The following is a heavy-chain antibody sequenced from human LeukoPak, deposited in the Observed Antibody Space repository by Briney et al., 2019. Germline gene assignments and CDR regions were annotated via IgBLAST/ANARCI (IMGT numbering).Heavy chain of an antibody. Sequence: ASVKVSCKASGYTFTAYYMHWVRQAPGQGLEWMGWINPNSGDTNYPQKFQGRVTMTRDTYTMTAYMELSSLKSDDTAVYYCANGGQVVTKLPYFDNWGQGTLVTVSS. CDR2: INPNSGDT. CDR3: ANGGQVVTKLPYFDN. J-gene: IGHJ4*02. CDR1: GYTFTAYY. V-gene: IGHV1-2*02. D-gene: IGHD2-21*02.